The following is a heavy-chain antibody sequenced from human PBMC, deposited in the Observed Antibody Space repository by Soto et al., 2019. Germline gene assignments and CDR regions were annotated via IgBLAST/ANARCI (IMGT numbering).Heavy chain of an antibody. CDR2: SDHSGST. J-gene: IGHJ5*02. CDR3: ARGNPLLYLYWFDP. Sequence: QVQLQESGPGLVKPSGTLSLTCAVYGGSISSSSWWRWVRQPPGKGLEWIGESDHSGSTNYNPSLKGRVTISVDKSKNQFSLKLSSVTAADTAVYYCARGNPLLYLYWFDPWGQGTLVTVSS. V-gene: IGHV4-4*02. CDR1: GGSISSSSW. D-gene: IGHD2-2*02.